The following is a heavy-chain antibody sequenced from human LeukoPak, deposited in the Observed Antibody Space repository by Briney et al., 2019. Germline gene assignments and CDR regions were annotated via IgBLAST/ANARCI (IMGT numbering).Heavy chain of an antibody. CDR3: ARQRDGYNRY. J-gene: IGHJ4*02. V-gene: IGHV4-39*01. Sequence: PSETLSLTCTVSGGSISSSSYYWGWIRQPPGKGLEWIGSIYYSGSTYYNPSLKSRVTISVDMYKNQFSLKLSSVTAADTAVYYCARQRDGYNRYWGQGTLVTVSS. CDR2: IYYSGST. D-gene: IGHD5-24*01. CDR1: GGSISSSSYY.